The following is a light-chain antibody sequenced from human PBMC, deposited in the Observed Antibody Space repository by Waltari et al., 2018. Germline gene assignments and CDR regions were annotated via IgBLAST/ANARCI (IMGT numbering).Light chain of an antibody. CDR2: VNS. CDR3: QSYDRSLSGSGV. Sequence: QSVLTQPPSVSGAPGQRVTISCTGSSSNIGAGYDVHWYQQLPGTAPKLLIYVNSNRPSGVPDRFSGSKSGTSASLAITGLQAEDEADYYCQSYDRSLSGSGVFGGGTKLTVL. CDR1: SSNIGAGYD. J-gene: IGLJ3*02. V-gene: IGLV1-40*01.